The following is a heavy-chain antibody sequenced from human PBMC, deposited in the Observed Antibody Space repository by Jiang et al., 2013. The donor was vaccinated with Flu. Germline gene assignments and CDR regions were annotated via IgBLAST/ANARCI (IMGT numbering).Heavy chain of an antibody. V-gene: IGHV4-38-2*01. J-gene: IGHJ4*02. D-gene: IGHD1-26*01. CDR1: VYSISSGYY. CDR3: AKFHSGTLLPFDY. Sequence: GSGLVKPSETLSLTCAVSVYSISSGYYWGWIRQPPGKGLEWIGTIYHSGTTYYNPSLKSRVTISVDTSRNQFSLKLTSVTAADTAVYYCAKFHSGTLLPFDYWGQGTLVTVSS. CDR2: IYHSGTT.